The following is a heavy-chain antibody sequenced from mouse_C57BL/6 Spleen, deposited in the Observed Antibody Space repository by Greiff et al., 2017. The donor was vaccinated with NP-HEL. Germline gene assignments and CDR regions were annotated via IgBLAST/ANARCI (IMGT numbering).Heavy chain of an antibody. D-gene: IGHD2-3*01. Sequence: EVQVVESGGDLVKPGGSLKLSCAASGFTFSSYGMSWVRQTPDKRLEWVATISSGGSYTYYPASVKGRFTISRDNAKNTLYLQMSSLKSEDTAMYYCARRVYDGYYYFDYWGQGTTLTVSS. J-gene: IGHJ2*01. CDR2: ISSGGSYT. V-gene: IGHV5-6*01. CDR3: ARRVYDGYYYFDY. CDR1: GFTFSSYG.